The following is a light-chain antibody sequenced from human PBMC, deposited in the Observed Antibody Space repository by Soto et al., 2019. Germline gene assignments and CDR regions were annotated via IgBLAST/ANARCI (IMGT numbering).Light chain of an antibody. CDR1: QSISSW. Sequence: IQMTQSPSTLSASVGDRVTITCRASQSISSWLAWYQQKSGKAPKLLIYKASSLESGVPSRFSGSGSGTEFTLTISSLQPDDFATYYCQQYNSHSWTFGQGTKVEIK. CDR3: QQYNSHSWT. CDR2: KAS. J-gene: IGKJ1*01. V-gene: IGKV1-5*03.